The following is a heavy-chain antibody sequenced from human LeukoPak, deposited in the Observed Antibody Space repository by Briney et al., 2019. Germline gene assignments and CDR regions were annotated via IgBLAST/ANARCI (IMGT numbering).Heavy chain of an antibody. CDR2: ISGSGGST. CDR3: AKGRTPYSSSVKDY. Sequence: GGSLRLSCAASGFTFSSCGMNWVRQAPGKGLEWVSAISGSGGSTYYADSVKGRFTISRDNSKNTLYLQMNSLRAEDTAVYYCAKGRTPYSSSVKDYWGQGTLVTVSS. D-gene: IGHD6-6*01. V-gene: IGHV3-23*01. CDR1: GFTFSSCG. J-gene: IGHJ4*02.